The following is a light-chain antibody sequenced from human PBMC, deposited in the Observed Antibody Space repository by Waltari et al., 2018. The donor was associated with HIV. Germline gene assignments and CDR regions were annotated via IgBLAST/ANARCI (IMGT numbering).Light chain of an antibody. CDR2: RSN. CDR3: AAWDDSLSGPV. J-gene: IGLJ3*02. Sequence: QSVLTQPPSASGTPGQRVTISCSGSSSNIGSNYVYWYQQLPGTAPKLLIYRSNQRPSGGPDRFSGSKSSTSASLAISGLRSEDEADYYCAAWDDSLSGPVFGGGTKLTVL. V-gene: IGLV1-47*01. CDR1: SSNIGSNY.